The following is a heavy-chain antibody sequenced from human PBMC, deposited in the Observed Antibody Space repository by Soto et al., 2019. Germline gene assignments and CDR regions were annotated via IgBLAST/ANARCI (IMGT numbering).Heavy chain of an antibody. D-gene: IGHD3-3*01. J-gene: IGHJ4*02. CDR2: IYYSGST. CDR3: ARDGFGLAY. Sequence: SETLSLTFAVSGGSVSSASHYWAWIRQPPGKGLEWIGYIYYSGSTYYNPSLKSRVTISVDTSKNQFSLKLSSVTAADTAVYYCARDGFGLAYWGQGTLVTVSS. V-gene: IGHV4-31*11. CDR1: GGSVSSASHY.